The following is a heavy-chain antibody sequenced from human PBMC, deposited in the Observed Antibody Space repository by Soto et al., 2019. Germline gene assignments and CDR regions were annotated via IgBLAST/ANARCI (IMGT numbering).Heavy chain of an antibody. Sequence: QVKLVQSGAEVKKPGSSGKVSCKASGGTFNTYAISWVRQAPGQGLEWMGWIMPIFGKANYAQKLQGRVTITADEATNTAHMEVRSLRSDDTAVYYCAISGDQLPSGYYFYGMDVWGQGPTVTVSS. D-gene: IGHD2-2*01. CDR3: AISGDQLPSGYYFYGMDV. J-gene: IGHJ6*02. CDR2: IMPIFGKA. CDR1: GGTFNTYA. V-gene: IGHV1-69*01.